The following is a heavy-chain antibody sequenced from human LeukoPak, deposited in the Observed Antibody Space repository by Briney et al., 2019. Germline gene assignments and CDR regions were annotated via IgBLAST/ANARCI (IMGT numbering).Heavy chain of an antibody. CDR2: ISSSSSYI. V-gene: IGHV3-21*06. CDR1: GFTFSTYS. Sequence: PGGSLRLSCAASGFTFSTYSMNWVRQAPGKGLEWVSSISSSSSYIYYADSVKGRFTIPRENAKNSLYLQMNSLRAEDTAVYYCAREGILTGYSFDYWGQGTLVTVSS. J-gene: IGHJ4*02. CDR3: AREGILTGYSFDY. D-gene: IGHD3-9*01.